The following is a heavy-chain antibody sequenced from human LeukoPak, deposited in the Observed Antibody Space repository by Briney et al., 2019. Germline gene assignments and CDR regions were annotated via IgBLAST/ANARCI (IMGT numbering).Heavy chain of an antibody. CDR3: AKQNGYYDFWSGSNPFDY. J-gene: IGHJ4*02. D-gene: IGHD3-3*01. CDR2: ISSSSSTI. Sequence: GGSLRLSCAASGFTFSSYSMNWVRQAPGKGLEWVSYISSSSSTIYYADSVKGRFTISRDNTKNSLYLQMNSLRAEDTAVYYCAKQNGYYDFWSGSNPFDYWGQGTLVTVSS. CDR1: GFTFSSYS. V-gene: IGHV3-48*04.